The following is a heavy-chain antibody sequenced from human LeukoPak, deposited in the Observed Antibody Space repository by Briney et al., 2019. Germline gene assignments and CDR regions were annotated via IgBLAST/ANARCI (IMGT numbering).Heavy chain of an antibody. V-gene: IGHV4-39*07. Sequence: NTSETLSLTCTVSGGSISSSSYYWGWIRQPPGKGLEWIGSIYYSGSTYYNPSLKSRVTISVDTSKNQFSLKLSSVTAADTAVYYCARDPEASQGRWFGDAHRDPTSYFDYWGQGTLVTVSS. D-gene: IGHD3-10*01. CDR3: ARDPEASQGRWFGDAHRDPTSYFDY. CDR2: IYYSGST. J-gene: IGHJ4*02. CDR1: GGSISSSSYY.